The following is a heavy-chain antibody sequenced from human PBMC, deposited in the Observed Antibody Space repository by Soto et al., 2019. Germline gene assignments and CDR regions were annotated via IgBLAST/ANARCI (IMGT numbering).Heavy chain of an antibody. CDR2: IWYDGSNK. CDR3: ARWGCSGSNCNLNQRSYDL. CDR1: GFIFNEYG. J-gene: IGHJ4*02. V-gene: IGHV3-33*03. Sequence: QVQLVESGGGVVQPGRSLRLSCAASGFIFNEYGMHWVRQAPGKGLGWVAVIWYDGSNKYYADSVKGRFTISRDNSKNTMSLQMNSLRAEDTAVYHCARWGCSGSNCNLNQRSYDLWGQGTLVTVSS. D-gene: IGHD2-15*01.